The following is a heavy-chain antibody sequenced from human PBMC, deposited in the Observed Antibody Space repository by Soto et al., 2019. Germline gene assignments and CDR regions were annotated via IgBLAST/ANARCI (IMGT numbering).Heavy chain of an antibody. D-gene: IGHD3-10*01. CDR3: ARDASEILWFDLSNYYYYGMDV. CDR1: GFTFSSYA. J-gene: IGHJ6*02. CDR2: ISYDGSNK. Sequence: GGSLRLSCAASGFTFSSYAMHWVRQAPGKGLEWVAVISYDGSNKYYADSVKGRFTISRDNSKNTLYLQMNSLRAEDTAVYYCARDASEILWFDLSNYYYYGMDVWGQGTTVTVSS. V-gene: IGHV3-30-3*01.